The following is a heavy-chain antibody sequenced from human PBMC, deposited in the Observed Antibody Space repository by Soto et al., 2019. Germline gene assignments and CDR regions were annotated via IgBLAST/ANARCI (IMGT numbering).Heavy chain of an antibody. Sequence: QITLKESGPTLVKPTQTLTLTCTFSGFSLSTSGVGVGWIRQPPGKALEWLALIYWDDDKRYSPSLKSRLTITTDTSKNQVVLTLTNMDPVDTATHYCAHRLDGNWFDPWGQGTLVTVSS. CDR2: IYWDDDK. CDR3: AHRLDGNWFDP. CDR1: GFSLSTSGVG. D-gene: IGHD2-2*03. V-gene: IGHV2-5*02. J-gene: IGHJ5*02.